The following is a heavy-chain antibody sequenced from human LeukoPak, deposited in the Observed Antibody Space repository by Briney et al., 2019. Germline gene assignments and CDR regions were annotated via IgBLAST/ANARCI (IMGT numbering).Heavy chain of an antibody. CDR3: AKDTSSGWLGNFDY. J-gene: IGHJ4*02. CDR1: GFTFSSYA. Sequence: GGSLRLSCAASGFTFSSYAMSWVRQAPGKGLEWVSGISWNSGSIGYADSVKGRFTISRDNAKNSLYLQMNSLRAEDTALYYCAKDTSSGWLGNFDYWGQGTLVTVSS. D-gene: IGHD6-19*01. CDR2: ISWNSGSI. V-gene: IGHV3-9*01.